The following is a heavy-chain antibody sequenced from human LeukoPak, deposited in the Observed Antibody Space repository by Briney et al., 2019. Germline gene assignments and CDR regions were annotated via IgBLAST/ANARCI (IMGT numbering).Heavy chain of an antibody. J-gene: IGHJ4*02. CDR2: ISYDGSNK. V-gene: IGHV3-30*18. CDR3: AKELTRPNRPVAGLNY. D-gene: IGHD6-19*01. Sequence: GGSLRLSCAASGFTFSAYGMHWVRQAPGKGLEWVAIISYDGSNKYYPDSVKGRFTISRDDSKNTLYLQMNSLRTEDTAVCYCAKELTRPNRPVAGLNYWGQGTLVTVSS. CDR1: GFTFSAYG.